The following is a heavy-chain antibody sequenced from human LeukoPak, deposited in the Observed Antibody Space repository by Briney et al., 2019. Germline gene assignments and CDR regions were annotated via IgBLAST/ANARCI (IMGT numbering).Heavy chain of an antibody. J-gene: IGHJ4*02. V-gene: IGHV4-34*01. Sequence: PSETLSLTCAVYGGSFSGYYRSWIRQPPGKRLEWIGEINHSGTTNYYPSLKSRRTISVDTSKNQFSLKLSSVTAADTAVYYCARGRRIQLWLTYSDYWGQGTLVTVSS. CDR2: INHSGTT. CDR3: ARGRRIQLWLTYSDY. D-gene: IGHD5-18*01. CDR1: GGSFSGYY.